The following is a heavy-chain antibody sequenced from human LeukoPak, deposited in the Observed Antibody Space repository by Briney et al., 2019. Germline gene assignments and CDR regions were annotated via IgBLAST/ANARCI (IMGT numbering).Heavy chain of an antibody. Sequence: ASVKVSRKASGYTFTGYYMHWVRQAPGQGLEWMGWINPNSGGTNYAQKFQGRVTMTRDTSISTAYMELSRLRSDDTAVYYCARDAVRGGMITFGGVHRYFDYWGQGTLVTVSS. CDR3: ARDAVRGGMITFGGVHRYFDY. D-gene: IGHD3-16*01. V-gene: IGHV1-2*02. CDR2: INPNSGGT. J-gene: IGHJ4*02. CDR1: GYTFTGYY.